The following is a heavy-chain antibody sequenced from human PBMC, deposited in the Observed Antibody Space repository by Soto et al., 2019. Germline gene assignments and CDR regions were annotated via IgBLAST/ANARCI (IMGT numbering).Heavy chain of an antibody. J-gene: IGHJ4*02. D-gene: IGHD4-17*01. Sequence: GGSLRLSCAASGFTFSSYGMHWVRQAPGKGLEWVAVIWYDGSNKYYADSVKGRFTISRDNSKNTLYLQMNSLRAEDTAVYYCARELYGDYTYPDYWGQGTLVTVSS. CDR1: GFTFSSYG. CDR2: IWYDGSNK. CDR3: ARELYGDYTYPDY. V-gene: IGHV3-33*01.